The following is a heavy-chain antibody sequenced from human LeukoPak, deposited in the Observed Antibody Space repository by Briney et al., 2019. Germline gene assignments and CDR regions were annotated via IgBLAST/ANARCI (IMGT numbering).Heavy chain of an antibody. CDR2: ISYDGSNK. J-gene: IGHJ4*02. CDR3: AKDLCSSTSCYGIFDY. D-gene: IGHD2-2*01. V-gene: IGHV3-30*18. Sequence: GGSLRLSCAASGFTFRSYGMHWVRQAPGKGLKGVAVISYDGSNKYYADSVKGRFTISRDNSKNTLYLQMNSLRAEDTAVYYCAKDLCSSTSCYGIFDYWGQGTLVTVSS. CDR1: GFTFRSYG.